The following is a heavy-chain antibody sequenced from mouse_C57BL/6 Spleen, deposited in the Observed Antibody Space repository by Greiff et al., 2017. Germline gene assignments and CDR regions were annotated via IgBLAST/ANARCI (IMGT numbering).Heavy chain of an antibody. CDR2: VYPGDGDT. CDR1: GYAFSSSW. D-gene: IGHD2-2*01. Sequence: QVQLKQSGPELVKPGASVKISCKASGYAFSSSWMNWVKQRPGQGLEWIGRVYPGDGDTNYNGKFKGKATLTADKSSSTAYMQLSSLTSEDSAVYFCARSVYGYDYFDYWGQGTTLTVSS. CDR3: ARSVYGYDYFDY. J-gene: IGHJ2*01. V-gene: IGHV1-82*01.